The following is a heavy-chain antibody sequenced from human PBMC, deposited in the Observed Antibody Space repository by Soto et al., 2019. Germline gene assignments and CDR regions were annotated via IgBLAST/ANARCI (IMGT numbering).Heavy chain of an antibody. CDR1: GYTFTSYG. Sequence: ASVKVYCKASGYTFTSYGISSVRQAPGQGLEWMGWISAYNGNTNYAQKLQGRVTMTTDTSTSTAYMELRSLRSDDTAVYYCARDAPDYYGSGRVFDYWGQGTLVTVSS. V-gene: IGHV1-18*01. J-gene: IGHJ4*02. D-gene: IGHD3-10*01. CDR2: ISAYNGNT. CDR3: ARDAPDYYGSGRVFDY.